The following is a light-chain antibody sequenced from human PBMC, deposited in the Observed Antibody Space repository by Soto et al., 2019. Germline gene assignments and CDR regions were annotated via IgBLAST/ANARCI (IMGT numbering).Light chain of an antibody. V-gene: IGKV3-20*01. CDR2: GAS. CDR3: QQYGRSPFT. J-gene: IGKJ3*01. CDR1: QSVSSNN. Sequence: EIVLTQSPGTLSLSPGERATLSCRASQSVSSNNLAWYQQRPGQAPRVVIYGASTRATGIPERFSGSGFGTDFTLTISRLEHEDFAVYYCQQYGRSPFTFGPGTKADIK.